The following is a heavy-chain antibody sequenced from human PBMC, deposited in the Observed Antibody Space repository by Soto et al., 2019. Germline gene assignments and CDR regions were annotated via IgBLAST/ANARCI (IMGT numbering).Heavy chain of an antibody. Sequence: EVQLLESGGGLVQPGGSLRLSCGASGFTFSSYAMSWVRQAPGKGLEWVSAISGSGGSTYYADSVKGRFTISRDNSKNTLYLQMNSLTAEDTAVSYCAKDYYDSSGLDYCGQGTLVTVSS. J-gene: IGHJ4*02. D-gene: IGHD3-22*01. CDR1: GFTFSSYA. CDR3: AKDYYDSSGLDY. CDR2: ISGSGGST. V-gene: IGHV3-23*01.